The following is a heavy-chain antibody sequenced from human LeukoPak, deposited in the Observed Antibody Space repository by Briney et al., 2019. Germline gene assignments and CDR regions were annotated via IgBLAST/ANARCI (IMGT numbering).Heavy chain of an antibody. CDR3: ARDRKGYCSGGGCRRPPTYYMDV. V-gene: IGHV3-7*01. Sequence: PGGSLRLSCAASGFTFSSYWMSWVRQAPGKGLEWVANIKQDGSEKYYVDSVKGRFTISRDNAKNSLYLQMNSLRAEDTAVYYCARDRKGYCSGGGCRRPPTYYMDVWGKGTTVTVSS. CDR1: GFTFSSYW. J-gene: IGHJ6*03. D-gene: IGHD2-15*01. CDR2: IKQDGSEK.